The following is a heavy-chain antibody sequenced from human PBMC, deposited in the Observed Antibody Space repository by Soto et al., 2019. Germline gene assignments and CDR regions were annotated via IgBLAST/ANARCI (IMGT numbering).Heavy chain of an antibody. D-gene: IGHD3-3*01. V-gene: IGHV1-18*04. CDR1: GYTFANYD. CDR2: TSTKSGNT. J-gene: IGHJ4*02. CDR3: ARSYFDSWTEYSNPVKY. Sequence: QVQLVQSAAEVKKPGASVKVSCKASGYTFANYDISWVRQAPGQGLEWMGGTSTKSGNTEYAQNVQGRDTLTADSSTTTVHMELRSLRSDDTAVYYCARSYFDSWTEYSNPVKYWGQGTLVAVSS.